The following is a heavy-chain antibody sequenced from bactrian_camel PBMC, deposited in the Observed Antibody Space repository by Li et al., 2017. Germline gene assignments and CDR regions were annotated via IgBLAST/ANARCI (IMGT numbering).Heavy chain of an antibody. D-gene: IGHD3*01. CDR2: INSGGRIK. J-gene: IGHJ4*01. Sequence: DVQLVESGGGTVQPGGSLRLSCVASGFELRGMAMSWIRQAPGKGLEWVSDINSGGRIKDYASNVKGRFTISRDDAKDTLYLQMNNLQTEDTAMYYCTTGYGRYGLHGLSDGPRGQGTQVTVS. V-gene: IGHV3S40*01. CDR1: GFELRGMA. CDR3: TTGYGRYGLHGLSDGP.